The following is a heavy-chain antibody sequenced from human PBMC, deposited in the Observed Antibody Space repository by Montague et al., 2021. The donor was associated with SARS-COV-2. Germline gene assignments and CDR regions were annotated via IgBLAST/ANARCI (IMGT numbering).Heavy chain of an antibody. J-gene: IGHJ4*02. CDR2: LYHNGST. Sequence: SETLSLTCTVSGGAISRSRWEECMRQPPGQALLWCGVLYHNGSTNYNPSLKSRVIISVDKSKNQFSLKLSSVTAADTAVYYCARTGYSSGWHSFDYWGQGTLVTVSS. CDR1: GGAISRSRW. D-gene: IGHD6-19*01. CDR3: ARTGYSSGWHSFDY. V-gene: IGHV4-4*02.